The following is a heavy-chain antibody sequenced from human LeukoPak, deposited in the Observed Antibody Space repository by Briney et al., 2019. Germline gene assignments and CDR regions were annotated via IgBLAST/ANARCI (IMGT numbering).Heavy chain of an antibody. J-gene: IGHJ1*01. CDR1: GFTFSSYA. D-gene: IGHD6-19*01. V-gene: IGHV3-23*01. CDR2: ISGSGGST. Sequence: GGSLRLSCAASGFTFSSYAMSWVRQAPGKGLEWVSAISGSGGSTYYADSVKGRFTISRDNSKNTLYLQVNSLRAEDTAVYYCAKDGDIAVAGTTAEYFQHWGQGTLVTVSS. CDR3: AKDGDIAVAGTTAEYFQH.